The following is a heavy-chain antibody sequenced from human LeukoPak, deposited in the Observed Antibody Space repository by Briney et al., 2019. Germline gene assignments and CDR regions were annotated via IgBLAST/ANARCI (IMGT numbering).Heavy chain of an antibody. CDR1: GFTVSSNH. V-gene: IGHV3-53*01. CDR3: ARDHVAHFDY. Sequence: GGSLRLSCAASGFTVSSNHMSWVRQAPGKGLEWVSVIYSGGSTYYADSVKGRFTISRDNAKNSLYLQMNSLRDEDTAIYYCARDHVAHFDYWGQGTLVTVSS. D-gene: IGHD5-12*01. J-gene: IGHJ4*02. CDR2: IYSGGST.